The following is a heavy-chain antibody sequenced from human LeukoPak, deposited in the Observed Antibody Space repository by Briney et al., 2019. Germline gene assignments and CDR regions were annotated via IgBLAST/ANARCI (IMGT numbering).Heavy chain of an antibody. CDR1: GGSISSYY. J-gene: IGHJ6*03. V-gene: IGHV4-59*08. CDR3: ARHGTGGYSYGVVFYYMDV. CDR2: IYYSGST. D-gene: IGHD5-18*01. Sequence: PSETLSLTCTVSGGSISSYYWSWIRQPPGKGLEWIGYIYYSGSTNYNPSLKSRVTISVDTSKNQFSLKLSSVTAADTAVYYRARHGTGGYSYGVVFYYMDVWGKGTTVTVSS.